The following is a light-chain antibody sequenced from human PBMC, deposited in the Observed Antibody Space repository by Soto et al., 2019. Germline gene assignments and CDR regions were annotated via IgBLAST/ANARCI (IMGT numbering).Light chain of an antibody. CDR1: SSDVGGYNY. CDR3: SSYAGSNKV. CDR2: EVS. J-gene: IGLJ2*01. Sequence: QSALTQPPSASGSPGQSVTISCTGTSSDVGGYNYVSWYQQHPGKAPKLMIYEVSKRPSGVPDRFSGSKSGNTASLTVSGLQAEDEADDYCSSYAGSNKVFAGGTQLTVL. V-gene: IGLV2-8*01.